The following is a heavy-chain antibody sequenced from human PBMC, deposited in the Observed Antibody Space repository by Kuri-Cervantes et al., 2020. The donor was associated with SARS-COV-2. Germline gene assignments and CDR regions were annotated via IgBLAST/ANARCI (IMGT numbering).Heavy chain of an antibody. J-gene: IGHJ3*02. Sequence: ASVKVSCKASGYSFRSYGIIWVRQAPGQGLEWMTWINSYNNQIESSQNFQGRVTMTTDTSTSTASMELGSLKYDNTAVYYCARTHYATLLDIWGQGTMVTVSS. CDR1: GYSFRSYG. V-gene: IGHV1-18*04. CDR2: INSYNNQI. D-gene: IGHD2-2*01. CDR3: ARTHYATLLDI.